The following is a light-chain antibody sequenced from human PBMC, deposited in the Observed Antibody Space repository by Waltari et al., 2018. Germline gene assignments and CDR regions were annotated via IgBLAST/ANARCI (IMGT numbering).Light chain of an antibody. CDR3: QQYGSSPLT. V-gene: IGKV3-20*01. J-gene: IGKJ5*01. CDR1: QSISSIY. CDR2: GAS. Sequence: EIVLTQSPGTLSLSPGERATLSCRASQSISSIYLAWSQQKPGQAPRLLIYGASSRATGIPDRFSGGGSGTDFTLTISRLEPEDFAVYYCQQYGSSPLTFGQGTRLEIK.